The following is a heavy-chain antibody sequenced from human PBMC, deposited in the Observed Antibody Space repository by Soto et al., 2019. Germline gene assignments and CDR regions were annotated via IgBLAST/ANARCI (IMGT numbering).Heavy chain of an antibody. CDR3: ARSDTAMVHY. CDR2: IYYSGST. J-gene: IGHJ4*02. Sequence: SETLSLTCTVSGGSISSYYWSWIRQPPGKGLEWIGYIYYSGSTNYNPSLKSRVTISVDTSKNQFSLKLSSVTAADTAVYYCARSDTAMVHYWGQGTLVTVSS. CDR1: GGSISSYY. V-gene: IGHV4-59*01. D-gene: IGHD5-18*01.